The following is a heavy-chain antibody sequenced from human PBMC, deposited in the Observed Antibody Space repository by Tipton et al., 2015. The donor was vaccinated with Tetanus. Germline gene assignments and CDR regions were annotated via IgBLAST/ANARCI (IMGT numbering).Heavy chain of an antibody. CDR2: IYTNGST. Sequence: TLSLTCTVSGASISTYYWNWIRQPAGKGLEYIGRIYTNGSTNYSPSLKSRLTMSVDTSKNQFSLKLSSVTAAHTAVYYCARSSGSRSSSGFRSYNGMDVWGRGTPVTVSS. J-gene: IGHJ6*02. CDR3: ARSSGSRSSSGFRSYNGMDV. D-gene: IGHD3-10*01. V-gene: IGHV4-4*07. CDR1: GASISTYY.